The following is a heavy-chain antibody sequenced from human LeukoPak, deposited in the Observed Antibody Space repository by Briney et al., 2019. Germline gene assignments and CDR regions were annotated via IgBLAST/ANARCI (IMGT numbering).Heavy chain of an antibody. D-gene: IGHD2-2*01. CDR2: IYFSGST. Sequence: PETLSLTCTVSGGSISSSMYYWGWIRQPPGKGLEWIVSIYFSGSTYYNPSLKSRVTISVDTSKNQFSLKLSSVTAADTAVYYCARGVVVVPADGLDPWGQGTLVTVSS. J-gene: IGHJ5*02. CDR3: ARGVVVVPADGLDP. CDR1: GGSISSSMYY. V-gene: IGHV4-39*07.